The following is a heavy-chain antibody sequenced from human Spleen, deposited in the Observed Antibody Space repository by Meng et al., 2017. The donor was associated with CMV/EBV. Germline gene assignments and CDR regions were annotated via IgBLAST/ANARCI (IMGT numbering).Heavy chain of an antibody. CDR2: IYSGDITT. CDR3: AKVGWGDGDAFDY. V-gene: IGHV3-23*03. D-gene: IGHD4-17*01. Sequence: GESLKISCTASGFTFGDYAMSWVRQAPGKGLEWVSVIYSGDITTSYADSVKGRFIISRDKSKNTLYLQMNNLRVEDTAVYYCAKVGWGDGDAFDYWGQGTLVTVSS. J-gene: IGHJ4*02. CDR1: GFTFGDYA.